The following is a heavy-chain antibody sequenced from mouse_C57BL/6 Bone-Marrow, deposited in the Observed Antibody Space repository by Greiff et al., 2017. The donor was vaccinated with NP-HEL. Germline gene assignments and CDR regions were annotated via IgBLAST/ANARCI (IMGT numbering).Heavy chain of an antibody. Sequence: VQLQQSGPELVQPGASVKLSCKASGYAFSSSWMSWVKQRPGQGLAWIGRIYPGGGDTNYNGKFKGKATLTADKSSSTAYMQLSSLASEDSAVYFCARGRDYFGYWGQGTTLTVSS. CDR1: GYAFSSSW. CDR3: ARGRDYFGY. CDR2: IYPGGGDT. J-gene: IGHJ2*01. V-gene: IGHV1-82*01.